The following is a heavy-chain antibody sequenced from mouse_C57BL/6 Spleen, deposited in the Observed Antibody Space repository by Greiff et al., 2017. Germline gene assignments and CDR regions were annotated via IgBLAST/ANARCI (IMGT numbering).Heavy chain of an antibody. CDR3: ASGLTTVVTPYFDV. CDR1: GYTFTSYW. Sequence: QVQLQQPGAELVRPGSSVKLSCKASGYTFTSYWMDWVKQRPGQGLEWIGNIYPSDSETHYNQKFKDKATLPVDKSSSTAYMQLSSLTSEDSAVYYCASGLTTVVTPYFDVWGTGTTVTVSS. CDR2: IYPSDSET. J-gene: IGHJ1*03. V-gene: IGHV1-61*01. D-gene: IGHD1-1*01.